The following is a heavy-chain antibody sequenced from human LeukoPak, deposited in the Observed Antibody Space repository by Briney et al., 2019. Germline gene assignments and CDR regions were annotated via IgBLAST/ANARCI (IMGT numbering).Heavy chain of an antibody. CDR3: ARVPNIVGGSGMDV. CDR1: GFTFSSYS. Sequence: GGSLRLSCAASGFTFSSYSMNWVRQAPGKGLGWVSSISSSSTSMYYADSVKGRFTISRDNAKNSLYLQMNSLRAEDTAVYYCARVPNIVGGSGMDVWGKGTTVTVSS. CDR2: ISSSSTSM. J-gene: IGHJ6*04. D-gene: IGHD2-15*01. V-gene: IGHV3-21*01.